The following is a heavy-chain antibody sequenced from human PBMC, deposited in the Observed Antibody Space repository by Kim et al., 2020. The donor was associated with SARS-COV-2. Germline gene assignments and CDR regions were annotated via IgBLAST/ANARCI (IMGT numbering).Heavy chain of an antibody. Sequence: GGSLRLSCEASGFTFTSYAMTWVRQAPGKGLEWVASIGITGGNTYYADSVKGRFTISRDNSRDTLFLHMNSLRAEDTAVYYCTKRTSGAWPFDHWGQGTLVTVSS. CDR1: GFTFTSYA. CDR3: TKRTSGAWPFDH. J-gene: IGHJ4*02. D-gene: IGHD2-2*01. CDR2: IGITGGNT. V-gene: IGHV3-23*01.